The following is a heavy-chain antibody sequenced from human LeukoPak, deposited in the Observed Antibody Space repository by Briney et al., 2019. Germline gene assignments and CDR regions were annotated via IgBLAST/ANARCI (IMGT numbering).Heavy chain of an antibody. CDR3: TRHGHSKAAAFFDI. V-gene: IGHV4-30-4*01. CDR2: INYSGTI. J-gene: IGHJ3*02. Sequence: SETLSLTCSVSGGSISVGDYYWSWVRQPPGKGLEWIGYINYSGTIYYGPSLKSRLTITLDKSENQFSLKLSSVTAADTAVYYCTRHGHSKAAAFFDIWGQGTMVTVSS. CDR1: GGSISVGDYY. D-gene: IGHD6-13*01.